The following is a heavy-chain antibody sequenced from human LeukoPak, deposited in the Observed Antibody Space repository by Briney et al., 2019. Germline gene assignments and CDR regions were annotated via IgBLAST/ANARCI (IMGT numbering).Heavy chain of an antibody. CDR1: GGSFSGYY. Sequence: SETLSLTCAVYGGSFSGYYWSWIRQPPGKGLEWIGEINHSGSTNYNPSLKSRVTISVDTSKNQFSLKLSSVTAADTAVYYCAREVISITSGWSYYFDYWGQGSLVTVSS. D-gene: IGHD6-19*01. V-gene: IGHV4-34*01. CDR3: AREVISITSGWSYYFDY. CDR2: INHSGST. J-gene: IGHJ4*02.